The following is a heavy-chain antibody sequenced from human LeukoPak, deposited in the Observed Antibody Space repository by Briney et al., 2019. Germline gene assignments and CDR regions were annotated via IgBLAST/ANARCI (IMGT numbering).Heavy chain of an antibody. V-gene: IGHV1-2*06. CDR2: INPNSGGT. CDR1: GYTFTGYC. CDR3: ARSAITMVRGGGGYYFDY. Sequence: GASVKVSCKASGYTFTGYCMHWVRQAPGQGLEWMGRINPNSGGTNYAQKFQGRVTMTRDTSISTAYMELSRLRSDDTAVYYCARSAITMVRGGGGYYFDYWGQGTLVTVSS. D-gene: IGHD3-10*01. J-gene: IGHJ4*02.